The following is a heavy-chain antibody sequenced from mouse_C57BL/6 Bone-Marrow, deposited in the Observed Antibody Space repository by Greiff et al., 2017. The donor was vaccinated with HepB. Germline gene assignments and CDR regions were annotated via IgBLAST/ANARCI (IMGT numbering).Heavy chain of an antibody. CDR2: INPSSGYT. CDR1: GYTFTSYT. Sequence: QVQLKESGAELARPGASVKMSCKASGYTFTSYTMHWVKQRPGQGLEWIGYINPSSGYTKYNQKFKDKATLTADKSSSTAYMQLSSLTSEDSAVYYCARSDYYGMAYWGQGTSVTVSS. V-gene: IGHV1-4*01. J-gene: IGHJ4*01. CDR3: ARSDYYGMAY.